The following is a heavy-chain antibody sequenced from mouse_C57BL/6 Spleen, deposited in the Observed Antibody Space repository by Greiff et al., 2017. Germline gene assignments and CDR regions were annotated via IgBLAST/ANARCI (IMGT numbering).Heavy chain of an antibody. Sequence: VQLQESGPGLVKPSQSLSLTCSVTGYSITSGYYWNWIRQFPGNQLEWMGYISYGGSNNYNPSLNNRISITRDTSKNQFFLKLNSVNTEDTATYYCARDGGYVDYGGQGTTLTVSS. CDR1: GYSITSGYY. J-gene: IGHJ2*01. CDR3: ARDGGYVDY. V-gene: IGHV3-6*01. CDR2: ISYGGSN.